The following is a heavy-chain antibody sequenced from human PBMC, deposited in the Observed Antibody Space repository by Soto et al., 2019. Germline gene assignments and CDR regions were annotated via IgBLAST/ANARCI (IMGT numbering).Heavy chain of an antibody. Sequence: SETLSLTCTVPGGSISSGGYYWSWIRQHPGKGLEWIGYIYYSGSTYYNPSLKSRVTISVDTSKNQFSLKLRSVTAADTAVYYCAISSGYADWFDPWGQGTLVTVSS. CDR1: GGSISSGGYY. CDR3: AISSGYADWFDP. V-gene: IGHV4-31*03. CDR2: IYYSGST. J-gene: IGHJ5*02. D-gene: IGHD3-22*01.